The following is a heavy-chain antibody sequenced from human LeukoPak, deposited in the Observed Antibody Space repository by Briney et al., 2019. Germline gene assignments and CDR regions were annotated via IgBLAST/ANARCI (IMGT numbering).Heavy chain of an antibody. J-gene: IGHJ6*02. CDR1: GDSVRSFH. V-gene: IGHV4-59*02. CDR3: ARENADVGYYYYGMDV. Sequence: SETLSLTCAVSGDSVRSFHWSWIRQPPGKGLEWIGHMYYSGSTNYNPSLKSRVTISVNTSKNQFSLKLSSVTAADTAVYYCARENADVGYYYYGMDVWGQGTTVTVSS. CDR2: MYYSGST.